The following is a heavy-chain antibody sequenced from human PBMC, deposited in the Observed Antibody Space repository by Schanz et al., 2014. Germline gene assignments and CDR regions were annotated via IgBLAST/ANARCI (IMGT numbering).Heavy chain of an antibody. CDR3: AKAFRTTKYYGMDV. CDR1: GFTFSSYA. D-gene: IGHD1-1*01. J-gene: IGHJ6*02. V-gene: IGHV3-23*01. Sequence: EVQLLESGGGLVQPGGSLRLSCAASGFTFSSYAMSWVRQAPGKGLEWVSAISGSGGSTYYADSVKGRFTISRDNSKNTRYLQMISLRAEDTAVYYCAKAFRTTKYYGMDVWGQGTTVTVS. CDR2: ISGSGGST.